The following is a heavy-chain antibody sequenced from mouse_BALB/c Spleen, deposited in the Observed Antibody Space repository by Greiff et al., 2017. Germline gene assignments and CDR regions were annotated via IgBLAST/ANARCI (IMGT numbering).Heavy chain of an antibody. CDR3: NEGVRDY. J-gene: IGHJ2*01. Sequence: EVKLMESGAELVRSGASVKLSCTASGFNIKDYYMHWVKQRPEQGLEWIGWIDPENGDTEYAPKFQGKATMTADTSSNTAYLQLSSLTSEDTAVYYCNEGVRDYWGQGTTLTVSS. D-gene: IGHD2-14*01. CDR2: IDPENGDT. V-gene: IGHV14-4*02. CDR1: GFNIKDYY.